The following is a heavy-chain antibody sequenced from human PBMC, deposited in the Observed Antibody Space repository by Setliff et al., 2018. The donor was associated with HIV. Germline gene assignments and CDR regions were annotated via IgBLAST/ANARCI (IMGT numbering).Heavy chain of an antibody. Sequence: GASVKVSCKASGGNFRFYAFSWVRQAPGQGLERMGGIIPMFVTANYAQKFQDRVTITADESTSTAYMELSSLRFEDTAVYYCARAKATRQARPTNCFDPWGQGTLVTVSS. CDR1: GGNFRFYA. CDR3: ARAKATRQARPTNCFDP. J-gene: IGHJ5*02. D-gene: IGHD1-1*01. V-gene: IGHV1-69*13. CDR2: IIPMFVTA.